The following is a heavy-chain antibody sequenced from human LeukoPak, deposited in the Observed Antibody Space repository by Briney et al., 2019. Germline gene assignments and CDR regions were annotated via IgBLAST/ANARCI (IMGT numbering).Heavy chain of an antibody. Sequence: GGSLRLSCAASRFTFSASAMTWVRQAPGKGLEWVSSINGGGDSTYYADSVKGRFTISRDNSKNILYLQMNSLKAEDTAVYYCAKALISSWYEFDYWGQGTLVTVSS. CDR3: AKALISSWYEFDY. D-gene: IGHD6-13*01. CDR1: RFTFSASA. CDR2: INGGGDST. J-gene: IGHJ4*02. V-gene: IGHV3-23*01.